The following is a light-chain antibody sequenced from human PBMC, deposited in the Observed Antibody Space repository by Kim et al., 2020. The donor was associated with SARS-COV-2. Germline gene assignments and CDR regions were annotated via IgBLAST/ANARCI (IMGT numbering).Light chain of an antibody. CDR1: SSDVGGYKY. CDR2: DVS. CDR3: SSYTSNNTWV. Sequence: GQSITISCTGTSSDVGGYKYNSWYQQQPSKAPKNMIYDVSKRPSGVSNRFSGAKSGKTASLTISGLQTEEEADYYCSSYTSNNTWVFGGGTQLTVL. V-gene: IGLV2-14*04. J-gene: IGLJ3*02.